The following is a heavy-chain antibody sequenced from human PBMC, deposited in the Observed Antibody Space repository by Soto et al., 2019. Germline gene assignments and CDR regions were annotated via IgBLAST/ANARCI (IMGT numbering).Heavy chain of an antibody. V-gene: IGHV1-46*01. D-gene: IGHD6-13*01. Sequence: ASVKVSCKASGYTFTSYYMHWVRRAPGQGLEWMGIINPSGGSTSYAQKFQGRVTMTRDTSTSTVYMELSSLRSEDTAVYYCARGGGRAEAASRYGMDVWGQGTTVTVSS. CDR2: INPSGGST. CDR1: GYTFTSYY. J-gene: IGHJ6*02. CDR3: ARGGGRAEAASRYGMDV.